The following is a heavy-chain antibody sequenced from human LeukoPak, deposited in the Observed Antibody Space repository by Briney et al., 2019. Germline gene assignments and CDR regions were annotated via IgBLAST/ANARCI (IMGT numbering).Heavy chain of an antibody. CDR3: AKKSVVVPGTPSFDY. J-gene: IGHJ4*02. CDR2: ISISSSGT. Sequence: PGGSLRLSCAASGFTFNSYAMNWVRQAPGKGLEWVSSISISSSGTYYADSVKGRFTISRDDSKNTLYLQMNSLRAEDTAVYYCAKKSVVVPGTPSFDYWGQGTLVTVSS. V-gene: IGHV3-23*01. D-gene: IGHD6-19*01. CDR1: GFTFNSYA.